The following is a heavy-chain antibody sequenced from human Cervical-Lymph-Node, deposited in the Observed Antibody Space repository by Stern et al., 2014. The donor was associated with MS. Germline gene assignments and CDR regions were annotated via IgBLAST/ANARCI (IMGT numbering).Heavy chain of an antibody. V-gene: IGHV3-30*04. D-gene: IGHD1-7*01. J-gene: IGHJ4*02. CDR3: ARRLVITTGTSGPGFDY. Sequence: VQLVESGGGVVQPGRSLRLSCAASGFTFSDYALYWVRQAPGKGLACVALISYDGSTKYYADSVKGRFTISRDNSQNTVYLQLNSLSAEDTAMYYCARRLVITTGTSGPGFDYWGQGTLVAVSS. CDR2: ISYDGSTK. CDR1: GFTFSDYA.